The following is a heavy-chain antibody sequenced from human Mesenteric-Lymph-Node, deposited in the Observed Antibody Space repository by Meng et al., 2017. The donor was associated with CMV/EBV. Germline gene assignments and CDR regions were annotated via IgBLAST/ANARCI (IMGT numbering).Heavy chain of an antibody. CDR1: GFTFDDYA. V-gene: IGHV3-9*03. D-gene: IGHD5-18*01. CDR2: ISWNSGSI. J-gene: IGHJ4*02. CDR3: AREDVDTAMYF. Sequence: SLKISCAASGFTFDDYAMHWVRQAPGKGLEWVSGISWNSGSIGYADSVKGRFTISRDNAKNSLYLQMNSLRAEDMALYYCAREDVDTAMYFWGQGTLVTVSS.